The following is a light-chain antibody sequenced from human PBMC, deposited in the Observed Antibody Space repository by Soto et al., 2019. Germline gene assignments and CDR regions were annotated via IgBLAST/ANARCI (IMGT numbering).Light chain of an antibody. Sequence: DIQLTQSPSFLSASVGDRVTITCRASQGIAGSLAWYQQKPGKPPKLLIYKASTLKSGVPSRFSGSGSGTEFTLTISSLQPDDFATYYCQHYNSYSEAFGQGTKVDI. V-gene: IGKV1-5*03. CDR3: QHYNSYSEA. CDR1: QGIAGS. J-gene: IGKJ1*01. CDR2: KAS.